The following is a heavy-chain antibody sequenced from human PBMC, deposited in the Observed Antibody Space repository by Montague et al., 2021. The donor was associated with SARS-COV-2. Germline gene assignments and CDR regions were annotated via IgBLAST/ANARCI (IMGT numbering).Heavy chain of an antibody. D-gene: IGHD7-27*01. CDR3: ARDPNWGAH. V-gene: IGHV3-7*05. CDR1: GFSFSTFW. J-gene: IGHJ4*02. CDR2: IKPDGSDK. Sequence: SLRLSCAASGFSFSTFWMTWVRQAPGKGLGWVARIKPDGSDKYYVESVKGRFTISRDNARNSLYLQLNNLRAEDTAVYYCARDPNWGAHWGQGNLVTVSS.